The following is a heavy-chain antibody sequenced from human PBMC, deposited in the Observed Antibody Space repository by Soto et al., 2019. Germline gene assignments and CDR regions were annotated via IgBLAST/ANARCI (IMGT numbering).Heavy chain of an antibody. CDR1: GFTFSSYG. CDR2: ISYDGSNK. CDR3: AKDGQLVPDYYYYMDV. V-gene: IGHV3-30*18. Sequence: QVQLVESGGGVVQPGRSLRLSCAASGFTFSSYGMHWVRQAPGKGLEWVAVISYDGSNKYYADSVKGRFTISRDNSKNTLYLQMNRLRAEDKAVYYCAKDGQLVPDYYYYMDVWGKGTTVTVSS. J-gene: IGHJ6*03. D-gene: IGHD6-6*01.